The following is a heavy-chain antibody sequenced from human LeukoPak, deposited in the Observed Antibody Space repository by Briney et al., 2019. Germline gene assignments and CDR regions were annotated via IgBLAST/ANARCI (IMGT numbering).Heavy chain of an antibody. J-gene: IGHJ4*02. CDR2: IIPIFGTT. V-gene: IGHV1-69*05. Sequence: SVKVSCKASGGTFSSYAISWVRQAPGQGLEWMGRIIPIFGTTNYAQKFQGRVTITTDESTSTAHMELSSLRSEDTAVYYCARHDYYDSSGYRDWGQGTQVTVSS. D-gene: IGHD3-22*01. CDR1: GGTFSSYA. CDR3: ARHDYYDSSGYRD.